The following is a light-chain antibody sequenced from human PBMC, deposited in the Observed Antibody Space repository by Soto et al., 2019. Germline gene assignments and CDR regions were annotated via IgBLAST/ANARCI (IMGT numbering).Light chain of an antibody. J-gene: IGKJ5*01. Sequence: IVLTQSPGTLSLSPGERATLSCRASESVISGHLAWYQQKPGQAPRLLMYGVSARATGTPDRFSGSGSGTDFTLTISRLEPEDFAVYSCQYYDLLPTFGPGTRLEIK. V-gene: IGKV3-20*01. CDR1: ESVISGH. CDR2: GVS. CDR3: QYYDLLPT.